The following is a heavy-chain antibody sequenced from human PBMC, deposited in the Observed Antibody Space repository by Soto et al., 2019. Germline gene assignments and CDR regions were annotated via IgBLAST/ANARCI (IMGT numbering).Heavy chain of an antibody. Sequence: HPGGSLRLSCXASGFTFSSYAMSWVRQAPGKGLEWVSAISGSGGSTYYADSVKGRFTISRDNSKNTLYLQMNSLRAEDTAVYYCAKGEYSSSWHNFDYWGQGTLVTVSS. CDR3: AKGEYSSSWHNFDY. J-gene: IGHJ4*02. CDR1: GFTFSSYA. V-gene: IGHV3-23*01. D-gene: IGHD6-13*01. CDR2: ISGSGGST.